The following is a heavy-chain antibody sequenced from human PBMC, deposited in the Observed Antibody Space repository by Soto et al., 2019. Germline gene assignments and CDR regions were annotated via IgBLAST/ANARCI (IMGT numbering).Heavy chain of an antibody. CDR2: IWYDGSIT. Sequence: QVQLVESGGGVVQPGTSLRLSCAASGFTFSTYGMYWVRQAPGKGLEWVAIIWYDGSITYYADSVKGRFTISRDNSKNTLYLQIDSLRAEDTAVYFCARDGHQHYFDYWGQGTLVTVSS. CDR3: ARDGHQHYFDY. CDR1: GFTFSTYG. V-gene: IGHV3-33*01. J-gene: IGHJ4*02.